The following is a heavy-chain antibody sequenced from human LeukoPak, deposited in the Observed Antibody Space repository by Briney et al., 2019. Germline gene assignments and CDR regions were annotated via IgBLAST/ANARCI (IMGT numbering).Heavy chain of an antibody. D-gene: IGHD3-3*01. Sequence: ASVKVSCKASGYTFTSYGISWVRQAPGQGLEWMGWISAYNGNTNYAQKLQGRVTMTTDTSTSTAYMELRSLRSDDTAVYYCARTQLYDFWSGYYGDAFDIWGQGTMVTVSS. CDR2: ISAYNGNT. CDR3: ARTQLYDFWSGYYGDAFDI. J-gene: IGHJ3*02. V-gene: IGHV1-18*01. CDR1: GYTFTSYG.